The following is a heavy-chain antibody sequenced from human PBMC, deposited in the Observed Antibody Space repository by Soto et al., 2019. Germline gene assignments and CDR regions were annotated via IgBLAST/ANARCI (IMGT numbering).Heavy chain of an antibody. CDR3: ARNVRYFDWYRDDY. D-gene: IGHD3-9*01. V-gene: IGHV1-8*02. Sequence: ASVKVSCKASGYTFTSYGISWVRQAPGQGLEWMGWMNANSGNTGYAQKFQGRVTMTRNTSISTAYMELSSLRSEDTAVYYCARNVRYFDWYRDDYWGQGTLVTVSS. CDR1: GYTFTSYG. CDR2: MNANSGNT. J-gene: IGHJ4*02.